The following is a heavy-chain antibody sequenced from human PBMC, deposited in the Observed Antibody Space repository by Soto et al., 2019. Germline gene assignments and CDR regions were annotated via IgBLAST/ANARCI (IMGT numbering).Heavy chain of an antibody. D-gene: IGHD3-10*01. CDR2: ISSSSSYI. J-gene: IGHJ3*02. Sequence: EVQLVESGGGLVKPGGSLRLSCAASGFTFSSYSMNWVRQAPGKGLEWVSSISSSSSYIYYADSVKGRFTISRDNAKNSLYLQMNSLRAEDTAVYYCARRALIGYGSGSYYDNAFDIWGQGTMVTVSS. V-gene: IGHV3-21*01. CDR3: ARRALIGYGSGSYYDNAFDI. CDR1: GFTFSSYS.